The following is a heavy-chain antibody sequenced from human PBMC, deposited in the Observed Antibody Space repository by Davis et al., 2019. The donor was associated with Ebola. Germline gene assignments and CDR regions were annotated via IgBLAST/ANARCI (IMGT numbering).Heavy chain of an antibody. CDR3: ARSTGLTD. D-gene: IGHD3-9*01. Sequence: GESLKISCAASGFTFSSYAMHWVRQAPGKGLEWVAVISYDGSNKYYADSVKGRFTISRDNSKNTLYLQMNSLRAEDTAVYYCARSTGLTDWGQGTLVTVSS. J-gene: IGHJ4*02. V-gene: IGHV3-30-3*01. CDR2: ISYDGSNK. CDR1: GFTFSSYA.